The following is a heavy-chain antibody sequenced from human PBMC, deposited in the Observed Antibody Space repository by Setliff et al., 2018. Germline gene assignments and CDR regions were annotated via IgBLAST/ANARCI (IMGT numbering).Heavy chain of an antibody. CDR3: ASRTTGPGGWFDY. Sequence: GESLKISCKGSGYSFTSNWIAWVRQMPGKGLECMGIIYPGNSNTRYSPPFQDQVTIPANKAINTAYLQWNSLKASDTAIYYCASRTTGPGGWFDYWGQGALVTVSS. J-gene: IGHJ5*01. CDR1: GYSFTSNW. V-gene: IGHV5-51*01. D-gene: IGHD1-1*01. CDR2: IYPGNSNT.